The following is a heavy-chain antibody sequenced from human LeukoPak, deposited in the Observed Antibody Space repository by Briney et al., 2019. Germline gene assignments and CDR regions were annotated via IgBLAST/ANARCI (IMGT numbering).Heavy chain of an antibody. J-gene: IGHJ4*02. CDR1: GFTFSSYE. Sequence: GGSLRLSCAASGFTFSSYEMTWVRQAPGKGLEWVSYISSSGSTIYYADSVKGRFTISRDNAKNSLYLQMNSLRAEDTAVYYCAREADTILDYWGQGTLVTVSS. CDR3: AREADTILDY. V-gene: IGHV3-48*03. D-gene: IGHD3-3*01. CDR2: ISSSGSTI.